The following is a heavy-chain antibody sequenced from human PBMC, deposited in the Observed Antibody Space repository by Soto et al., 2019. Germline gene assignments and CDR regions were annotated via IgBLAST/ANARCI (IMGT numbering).Heavy chain of an antibody. D-gene: IGHD3-10*01. CDR2: INHSGSI. CDR3: ARAHGSGWGAFDI. J-gene: IGHJ3*02. CDR1: GVSFTGQT. Sequence: SYTLSITCAVYGVSFTGQTWSGIRQPPGKGLEWIGEINHSGSINYNPSLESRVTISEDTSKNQFSLKLSSVTAADTAVYYCARAHGSGWGAFDIWGQGTMVTVS. V-gene: IGHV4-34*01.